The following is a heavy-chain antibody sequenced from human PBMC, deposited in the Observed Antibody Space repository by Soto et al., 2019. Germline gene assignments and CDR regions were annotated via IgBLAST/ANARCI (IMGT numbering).Heavy chain of an antibody. Sequence: ASVEVCCKASGYGFTSCDSNWVRQATGQGLEWVGWVNPNSGNTGYAQKFQGRVTMTKNTSISTAYMELSSLRSEDTAVYYCAREGYSSSSGPRGNWFDPWGQGTLVTVSS. V-gene: IGHV1-8*01. CDR1: GYGFTSCD. D-gene: IGHD6-6*01. CDR3: AREGYSSSSGPRGNWFDP. J-gene: IGHJ5*02. CDR2: VNPNSGNT.